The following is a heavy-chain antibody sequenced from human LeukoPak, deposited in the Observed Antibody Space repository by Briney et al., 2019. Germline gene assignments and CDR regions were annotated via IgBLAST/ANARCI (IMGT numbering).Heavy chain of an antibody. CDR1: GYTFTSYY. CDR2: INPSGGST. CDR3: AREGGIAAADEGWFDP. V-gene: IGHV1-46*01. J-gene: IGHJ5*02. Sequence: ASVKVSCKASGYTFTSYYMHWVRQAPGQGLEWTGIINPSGGSTSYAQKFQGRVTMTRDTSTSTVYMEVSSLRSEDTAVYYCAREGGIAAADEGWFDPWGQGTLVTVSS. D-gene: IGHD6-13*01.